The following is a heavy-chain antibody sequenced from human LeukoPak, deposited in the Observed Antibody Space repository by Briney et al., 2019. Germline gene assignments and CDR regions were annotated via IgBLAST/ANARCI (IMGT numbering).Heavy chain of an antibody. D-gene: IGHD3-16*01. J-gene: IGHJ4*02. CDR2: IIVGSGAT. CDR1: GFTPTNFA. V-gene: IGHV1-58*01. CDR3: AADLSNPRMGASYLDS. Sequence: SVKVSCKASGFTPTNFAVQWVRQARGQRLEWIGWIIVGSGATKCAQDFQERVTITRNLSTSTLYMELRSLTSEDTAVYYAADLSNPRMGASYLDSWGQGTLVTVSS.